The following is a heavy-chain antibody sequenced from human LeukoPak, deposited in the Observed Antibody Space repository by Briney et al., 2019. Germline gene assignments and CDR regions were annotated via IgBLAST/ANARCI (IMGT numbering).Heavy chain of an antibody. CDR3: ARAAVAAGSTETFDP. J-gene: IGHJ5*02. CDR2: INPNSGGT. D-gene: IGHD2-15*01. Sequence: AASVKVSCTASGYTFTGYYMHWVRQAPGQGPEWMGWINPNSGGTNYAQKFQGRVTMTRDTSISTAYMELSRLRSDDSAVYYCARAAVAAGSTETFDPWGQGTLVTVSS. V-gene: IGHV1-2*02. CDR1: GYTFTGYY.